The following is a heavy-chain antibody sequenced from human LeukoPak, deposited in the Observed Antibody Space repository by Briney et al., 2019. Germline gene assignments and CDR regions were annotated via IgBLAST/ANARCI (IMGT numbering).Heavy chain of an antibody. D-gene: IGHD6-13*01. J-gene: IGHJ6*02. Sequence: GGSLRLSCAASGFTFSGSAMHWVRQASGKGLEWVGRIRSKSNTCATAYAASVRGRFTISRDDSKNTAYLQMNSLKTEDTAVCYCTAITAGDTTTDVWGQGTMVTVSS. CDR2: IRSKSNTCAT. CDR3: TAITAGDTTTDV. CDR1: GFTFSGSA. V-gene: IGHV3-73*01.